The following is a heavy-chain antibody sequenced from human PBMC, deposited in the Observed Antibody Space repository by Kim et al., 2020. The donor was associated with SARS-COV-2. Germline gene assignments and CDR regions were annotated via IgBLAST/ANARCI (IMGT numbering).Heavy chain of an antibody. D-gene: IGHD6-19*01. CDR2: IYYNGDT. CDR1: GGSISNNLYY. J-gene: IGHJ5*02. V-gene: IGHV4-39*07. Sequence: SETLSLTCTVSGGSISNNLYYWGWIRQPPGKGLEWIGTIYYNGDTYRNPSLKSRVTLSVDTSNNQFSLNLRSVTAADTALYYCIRAVRQWDTLSDPWGQG. CDR3: IRAVRQWDTLSDP.